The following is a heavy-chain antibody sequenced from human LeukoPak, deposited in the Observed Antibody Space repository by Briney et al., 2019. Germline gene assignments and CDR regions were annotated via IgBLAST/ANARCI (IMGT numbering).Heavy chain of an antibody. Sequence: GGFLRLSCAASGFTLSSNYMSWVRQAPGKGLEWVSVIYSGGSTYYSDSVTGRFIISRDNSKNTLYLQMNSRRAEDTAVYYCARDQGNLFFDYWGQGTLVTLFS. CDR3: ARDQGNLFFDY. CDR2: IYSGGST. J-gene: IGHJ4*02. V-gene: IGHV3-53*01. D-gene: IGHD4-23*01. CDR1: GFTLSSNY.